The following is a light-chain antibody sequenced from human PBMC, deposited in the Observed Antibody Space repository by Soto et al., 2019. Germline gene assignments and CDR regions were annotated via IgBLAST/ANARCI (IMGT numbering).Light chain of an antibody. Sequence: DIVMTQSPLSLPVTPGEPASISCRSGQSLLHTNGYTYLDWYLQKPGQSPQLLIYLGSPRASGVPDRFSGSGSGTDFTLKISRVEAEDVGVYYCMQALQTPWTFGQGTKLEIK. CDR2: LGS. V-gene: IGKV2-28*01. J-gene: IGKJ2*02. CDR3: MQALQTPWT. CDR1: QSLLHTNGYTY.